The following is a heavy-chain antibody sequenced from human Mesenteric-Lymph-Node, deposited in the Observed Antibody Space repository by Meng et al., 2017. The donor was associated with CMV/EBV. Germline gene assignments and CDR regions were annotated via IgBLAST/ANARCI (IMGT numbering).Heavy chain of an antibody. J-gene: IGHJ6*02. Sequence: GESLKISCAASGFTFSSYAMHWVRQAPGKGLEWVAVISYDGSNKYYADSVKGRFTISRDNSKNSLYLQMNSLRAEDTAVDYCARGGRSIVGGYYYYYGMDVWGQGTTVTVSS. V-gene: IGHV3-30*04. D-gene: IGHD1-26*01. CDR1: GFTFSSYA. CDR3: ARGGRSIVGGYYYYYGMDV. CDR2: ISYDGSNK.